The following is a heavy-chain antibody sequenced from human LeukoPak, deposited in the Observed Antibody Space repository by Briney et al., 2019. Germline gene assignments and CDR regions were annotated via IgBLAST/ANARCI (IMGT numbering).Heavy chain of an antibody. CDR3: AREWAYGDYVNLDY. Sequence: ASVKVSCKASGYTFTSYCISWGRQAPGQGLEWMGWISAYNGNTNYAQKLQGRVTMTTDTSTSTAYMELRSLRSDDTAVYYCAREWAYGDYVNLDYWGQGTLVTVSS. CDR2: ISAYNGNT. J-gene: IGHJ4*02. V-gene: IGHV1-18*01. D-gene: IGHD4-17*01. CDR1: GYTFTSYC.